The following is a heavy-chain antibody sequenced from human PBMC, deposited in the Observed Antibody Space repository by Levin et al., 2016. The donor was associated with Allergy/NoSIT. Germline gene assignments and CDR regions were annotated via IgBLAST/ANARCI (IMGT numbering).Heavy chain of an antibody. CDR3: ARYYCGGDCYPFDY. CDR2: ISAYNGNT. V-gene: IGHV1-18*01. Sequence: WVRQAPGQGLEWMGWISAYNGNTNYAQKLQGRVTMTTDTSTSTAYMELRSLRSDDTAVYYCARYYCGGDCYPFDYWGQGTLVTVSS. J-gene: IGHJ4*02. D-gene: IGHD2-21*01.